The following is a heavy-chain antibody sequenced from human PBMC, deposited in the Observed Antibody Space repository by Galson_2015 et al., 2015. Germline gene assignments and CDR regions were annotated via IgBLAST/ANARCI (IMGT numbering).Heavy chain of an antibody. CDR2: ISYDGSNK. CDR3: ARGVGATRDWYFDL. Sequence: SLRLSCAASGFTFSSYAMHWVRQAPGKGLEWVAVISYDGSNKYYADSVKGRFTFSRDNSKNTLYLQMNSLRAEDTAVYYCARGVGATRDWYFDLWGRGTLVTVSS. D-gene: IGHD1-26*01. J-gene: IGHJ2*01. V-gene: IGHV3-30-3*01. CDR1: GFTFSSYA.